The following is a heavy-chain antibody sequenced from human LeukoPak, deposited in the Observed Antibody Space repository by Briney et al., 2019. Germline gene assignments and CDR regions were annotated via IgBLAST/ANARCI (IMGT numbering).Heavy chain of an antibody. V-gene: IGHV1-18*01. Sequence: ASVKVSCKASGYTFTSYGISWVRQAPGQGLEWMGWISAYNGNTDYAQKLQGRVTMTIDTSTSTAYMELRSLRSDDTAVYYCARDGRYSSSWYVSYYGMDVWGQGTTVTVSS. CDR1: GYTFTSYG. CDR2: ISAYNGNT. J-gene: IGHJ6*02. CDR3: ARDGRYSSSWYVSYYGMDV. D-gene: IGHD6-13*01.